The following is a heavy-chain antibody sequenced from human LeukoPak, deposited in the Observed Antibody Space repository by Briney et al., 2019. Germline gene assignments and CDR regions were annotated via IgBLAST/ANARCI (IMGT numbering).Heavy chain of an antibody. CDR1: GFTFSSYS. CDR3: AREAIAAARVSWFDP. J-gene: IGHJ5*02. Sequence: AGGSLRLSCAASGFTFSSYSMTWVRQAPGKGLEWVSSISSSSSYIYYADSVKGRFTISRDNAKNTLYLQMNSLRAEDTAVYYCAREAIAAARVSWFDPWGQGTLVTVSS. CDR2: ISSSSSYI. V-gene: IGHV3-21*01. D-gene: IGHD6-13*01.